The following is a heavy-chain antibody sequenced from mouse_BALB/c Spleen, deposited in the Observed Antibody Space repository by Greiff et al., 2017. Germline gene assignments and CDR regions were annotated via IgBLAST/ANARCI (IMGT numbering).Heavy chain of an antibody. V-gene: IGHV3-1*02. CDR1: GYSITSGYS. D-gene: IGHD2-1*01. CDR3: AKGDYGNHWFAY. J-gene: IGHJ3*01. CDR2: IHYSGST. Sequence: EVQLQQSGPDLVKPSQSLSLTCTVTGYSITSGYSWHWIRQFPGNKLEWMGYIHYSGSTNYNPSLKSRISITRDTSKNQFFLQLNSVTTEDTATYYCAKGDYGNHWFAYWGQGTLVTVSA.